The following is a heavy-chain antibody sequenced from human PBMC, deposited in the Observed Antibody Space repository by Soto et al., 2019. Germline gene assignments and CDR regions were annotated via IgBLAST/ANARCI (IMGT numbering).Heavy chain of an antibody. CDR3: AGEPRWYAFADYGMDV. Sequence: QVQLVQSGAEVKKPGSSVKVSCKASGGTFSSYAISWVRQAPGQGLEWMGGIIPIFGTANYAQKFQGRVTITADESTSTAYMELSSLRSEDTAVYYCAGEPRWYAFADYGMDVWGQGTTVTVSS. D-gene: IGHD6-13*01. J-gene: IGHJ6*02. V-gene: IGHV1-69*01. CDR1: GGTFSSYA. CDR2: IIPIFGTA.